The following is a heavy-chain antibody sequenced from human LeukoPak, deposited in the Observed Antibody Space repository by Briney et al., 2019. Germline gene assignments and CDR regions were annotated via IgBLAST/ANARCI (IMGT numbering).Heavy chain of an antibody. CDR3: ARDPSSSWYYFDY. CDR2: IYYSGST. Sequence: SETLSLTCTVSGGSISSSSYYWGWIRQPPGKGLEWIGSIYYSGSTYYNPSLKSRVTISVDTSKNQFSLQLNSVTPEDTAVYYCARDPSSSWYYFDYWGQGTLVTVSS. J-gene: IGHJ4*02. D-gene: IGHD6-13*01. CDR1: GGSISSSSYY. V-gene: IGHV4-39*07.